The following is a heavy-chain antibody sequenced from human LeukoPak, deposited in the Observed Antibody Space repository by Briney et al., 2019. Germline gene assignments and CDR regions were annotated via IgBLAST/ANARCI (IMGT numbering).Heavy chain of an antibody. CDR2: ISVYNGNT. J-gene: IGHJ4*02. V-gene: IGHV1-18*01. Sequence: ASVKVSCKTSGYTFTNYGISWVRQAPGQGLEWMGWISVYNGNTNYAQKFQGRATMTTDTSTSTAYMELRSLRSDDTAVYFCARDGRQGYYDGLDYWGQGTLVTVSS. CDR1: GYTFTNYG. CDR3: ARDGRQGYYDGLDY. D-gene: IGHD3-22*01.